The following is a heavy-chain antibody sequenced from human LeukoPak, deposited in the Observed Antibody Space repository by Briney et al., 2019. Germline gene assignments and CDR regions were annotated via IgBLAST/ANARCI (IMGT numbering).Heavy chain of an antibody. D-gene: IGHD3-3*01. CDR3: ARDELWNGYYSVNYNYYGMDV. CDR2: INPNSGGT. J-gene: IGHJ6*02. V-gene: IGHV1-2*06. Sequence: ASVKVSCKASGYTFTGYYMHWVRQAPGQGLEWMGRINPNSGGTNYAQKFQGRVTMTRDTSISTAYMELSRLRSDDTAVYYCARDELWNGYYSVNYNYYGMDVWGQGTTVTVSS. CDR1: GYTFTGYY.